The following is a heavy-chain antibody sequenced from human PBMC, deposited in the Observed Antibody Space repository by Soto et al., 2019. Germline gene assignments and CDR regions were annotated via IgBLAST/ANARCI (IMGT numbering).Heavy chain of an antibody. J-gene: IGHJ6*03. CDR1: GYTFPGYG. Sequence: QVQLVQSGAEVKKPGASVKVSCKASGYTFPGYGFSGVRQAPGQGLEGMGGISAYNGNPNYAQKLKGRGTMPTDTSTSTAYMELRSLRSDDTAVYYCARESGYDFWSGYYRYYYYYMDVWGKGTTVTVSS. V-gene: IGHV1-18*01. CDR2: ISAYNGNP. CDR3: ARESGYDFWSGYYRYYYYYMDV. D-gene: IGHD3-3*01.